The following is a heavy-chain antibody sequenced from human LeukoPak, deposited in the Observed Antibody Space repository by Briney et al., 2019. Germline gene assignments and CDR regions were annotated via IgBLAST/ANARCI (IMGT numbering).Heavy chain of an antibody. CDR2: IYYSGST. D-gene: IGHD6-13*01. J-gene: IGHJ4*02. V-gene: IGHV4-39*07. Sequence: XIXXXPGXGLDWIGSIYYSGSTYYNPSLKSRVTISVDTSKNQFSLKLSSVTAADTAVYYCARVRAAAGYWGQGTLVTVSS. CDR3: ARVRAAAGY.